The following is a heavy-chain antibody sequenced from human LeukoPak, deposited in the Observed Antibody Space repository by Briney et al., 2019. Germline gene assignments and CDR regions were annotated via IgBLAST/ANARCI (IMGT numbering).Heavy chain of an antibody. V-gene: IGHV3-7*04. CDR1: GFNFSDSR. J-gene: IGHJ4*02. Sequence: PGGSLRLSCATSGFNFSDSRMTWVRQAPGKGLQWVANVNRDGTEKHFLDSVEGRFTISRDNANKALYLQMSSLTPQDTAVYFCVRGDWNFESWGQGALVTVSS. CDR3: VRGDWNFES. CDR2: VNRDGTEK. D-gene: IGHD2-21*01.